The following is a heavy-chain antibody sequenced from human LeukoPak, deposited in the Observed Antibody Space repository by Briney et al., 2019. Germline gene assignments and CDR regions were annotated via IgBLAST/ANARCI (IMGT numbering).Heavy chain of an antibody. Sequence: SETLSLTCTVSGGSISDYYWNWIRQPPGKGLEWIAYVHYSGTTKYNPSLQSRVTTAVDMSKKEVSLRLDSVTAADTAVYYCAGDMRGSAKVWFDSWGQGALVIVSS. CDR1: GGSISDYY. D-gene: IGHD3-10*01. CDR3: AGDMRGSAKVWFDS. V-gene: IGHV4-59*12. J-gene: IGHJ5*01. CDR2: VHYSGTT.